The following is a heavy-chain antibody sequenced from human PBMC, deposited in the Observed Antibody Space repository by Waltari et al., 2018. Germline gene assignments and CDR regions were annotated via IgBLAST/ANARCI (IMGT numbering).Heavy chain of an antibody. D-gene: IGHD1-26*01. CDR1: GFTFSSYS. V-gene: IGHV3-21*01. J-gene: IGHJ5*02. CDR2: ISSSSSYI. CDR3: ARDELSRWELRS. Sequence: EVQLVESGGGLVKPGGSLRLSCAASGFTFSSYSMNWVRQAPGKGLEWVSSISSSSSYIYYADSVKGRFTISRDNAKNSLYLQMNSLRAEDTAVYYCARDELSRWELRSWGQGTLVTVSS.